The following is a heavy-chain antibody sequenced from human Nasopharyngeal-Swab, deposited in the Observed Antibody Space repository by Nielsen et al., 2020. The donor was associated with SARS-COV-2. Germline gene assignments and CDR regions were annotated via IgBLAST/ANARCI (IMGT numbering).Heavy chain of an antibody. V-gene: IGHV3-7*01. CDR3: ARSLYYYYDSSGYSL. CDR2: IKQDGSEK. Sequence: GESLEISCADSGFTFSNYWMSWVRQAPGKGLEWVANIKQDGSEKYYVDSVKGRFTISRDNAKNSLYLQMNSLRAEDTAVYYCARSLYYYYDSSGYSLWGQGTLVTVSS. D-gene: IGHD3-22*01. CDR1: GFTFSNYW. J-gene: IGHJ4*02.